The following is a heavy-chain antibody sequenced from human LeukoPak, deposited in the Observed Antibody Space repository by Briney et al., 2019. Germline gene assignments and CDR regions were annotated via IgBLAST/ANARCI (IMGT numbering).Heavy chain of an antibody. Sequence: GGSVRLFCAVSGFTFSIYAISWVRQHPGEGLGCVTAISGSRGSTYYAASVKGRFTISIDKSKTTLYLQMNSQRAEDSAVYDCEKQYNWNDAGDWFDPWGQGTLVTVSS. CDR2: ISGSRGST. V-gene: IGHV3-23*01. CDR1: GFTFSIYA. CDR3: EKQYNWNDAGDWFDP. J-gene: IGHJ5*02. D-gene: IGHD1-20*01.